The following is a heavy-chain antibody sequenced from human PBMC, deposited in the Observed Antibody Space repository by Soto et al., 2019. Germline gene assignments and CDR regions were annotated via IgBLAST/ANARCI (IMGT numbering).Heavy chain of an antibody. CDR2: ISAFFGTA. J-gene: IGHJ4*02. V-gene: IGHV1-69*13. CDR1: GYTFTSYG. CDR3: ARDGLDYDSSGTSFDY. Sequence: GASVKVSCNASGYTFTSYGISWVRQAPGQGLEWMGWISAFFGTANYAQKLQGRVTITADESTSTAYMELSSLRSEDTAVYYCARDGLDYDSSGTSFDYWGQGTLVTVS. D-gene: IGHD3-22*01.